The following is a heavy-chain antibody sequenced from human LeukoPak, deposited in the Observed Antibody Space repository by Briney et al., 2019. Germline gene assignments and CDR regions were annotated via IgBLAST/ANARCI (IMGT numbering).Heavy chain of an antibody. CDR2: IYSGGST. D-gene: IGHD1-26*01. V-gene: IGHV3-53*01. CDR3: ARVLSGSYFGY. Sequence: GGSLRLSCAASGFTVSSNYMSWVRQAPGKGLEWVSVIYSGGSTYYADSVKGRFTISRDNSKNTLYLQMNSLRAEDTAVYYCARVLSGSYFGYWGRGTLVTVSS. CDR1: GFTVSSNY. J-gene: IGHJ2*01.